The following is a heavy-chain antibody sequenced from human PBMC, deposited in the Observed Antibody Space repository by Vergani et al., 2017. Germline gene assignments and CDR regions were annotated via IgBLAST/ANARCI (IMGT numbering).Heavy chain of an antibody. Sequence: EVQLLESGGGLVQPGGSLRLSCAASGFTFSSYAMSWVRQAPGKGLEWVSAISGFGGSTYYADSVKGRFIISRDNSKNTLYLQMNSLRAEDTAVYYCARDKYASPGDEYFQHWGQGTLVTVSS. J-gene: IGHJ1*01. D-gene: IGHD2-2*01. CDR2: ISGFGGST. CDR3: ARDKYASPGDEYFQH. V-gene: IGHV3-23*01. CDR1: GFTFSSYA.